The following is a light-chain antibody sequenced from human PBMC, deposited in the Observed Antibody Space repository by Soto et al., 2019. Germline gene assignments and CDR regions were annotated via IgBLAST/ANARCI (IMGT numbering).Light chain of an antibody. Sequence: EIVLTQSPGTQSLSPGERATLSCRASQGVSSNYLAWYQQKSGQAPRLLLYGTSSRATGIPERFSGSGSGTDFTLTISSLEPEDFTPYYCQQRNSWPPITFGQGTRLEI. V-gene: IGKV3D-20*02. CDR3: QQRNSWPPIT. CDR2: GTS. J-gene: IGKJ5*01. CDR1: QGVSSNY.